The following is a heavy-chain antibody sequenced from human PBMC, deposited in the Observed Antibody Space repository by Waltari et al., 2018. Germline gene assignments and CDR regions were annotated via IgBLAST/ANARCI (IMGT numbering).Heavy chain of an antibody. V-gene: IGHV4-39*07. CDR3: AREGTGRTGWFDP. CDR2: IYYSGST. D-gene: IGHD1-1*01. J-gene: IGHJ5*02. Sequence: QLQLQESGPGLVKPSETLYLTCTVSGGSIRSSRYYWGWIRQPPGKGLDWIGGIYYSGSTYYNPSLKSRVTISVDTSKNQFSLKLSSVTAADTAVYYCAREGTGRTGWFDPWGQGTLVTVSS. CDR1: GGSIRSSRYY.